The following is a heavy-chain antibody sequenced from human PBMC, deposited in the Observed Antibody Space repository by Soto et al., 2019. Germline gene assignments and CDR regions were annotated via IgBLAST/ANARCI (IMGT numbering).Heavy chain of an antibody. J-gene: IGHJ5*02. CDR2: IYHNGDT. D-gene: IGHD6-25*01. Sequence: SETLSLTWRVSGGSIGDFYCSRIRQPPGKGLEWLGCIYHNGDTRYNPSLKSPVTISVDTSKNQFTLRVTSVTAADTAVYFCAKDSSGFDPWSQGTLVTVSS. V-gene: IGHV4-59*12. CDR3: AKDSSGFDP. CDR1: GGSIGDFY.